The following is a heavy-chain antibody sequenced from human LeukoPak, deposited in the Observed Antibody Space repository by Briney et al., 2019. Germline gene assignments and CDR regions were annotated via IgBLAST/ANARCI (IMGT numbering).Heavy chain of an antibody. CDR1: GFTFDDYG. CDR3: ARARCYDSSGYYSPPGY. V-gene: IGHV3-20*04. J-gene: IGHJ4*02. D-gene: IGHD3-22*01. Sequence: GGSLRLSCAASGFTFDDYGMSWVRQAPGKGLEWVSGINWNGGSTGYADSVKGRFTISRDNAKNSLYLQMNSLRAEDTALYYCARARCYDSSGYYSPPGYWGQGTLVTVSS. CDR2: INWNGGST.